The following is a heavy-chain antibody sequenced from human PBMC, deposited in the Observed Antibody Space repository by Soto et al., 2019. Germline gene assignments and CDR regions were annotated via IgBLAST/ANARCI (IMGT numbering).Heavy chain of an antibody. CDR3: ARAARTVGPAVFNF. J-gene: IGHJ4*02. CDR1: GCTFSYYS. V-gene: IGHV3-21*01. CDR2: ISTGSSYI. D-gene: IGHD1-1*01. Sequence: GGSLRLSRAASGCTFSYYSIYWARAVPGKGLEWVSSISTGSSYIYYADSIKGRFTISRDNAKKSLFLEMNSLRVEDTAVYYCARAARTVGPAVFNFCGQGSLVTISS.